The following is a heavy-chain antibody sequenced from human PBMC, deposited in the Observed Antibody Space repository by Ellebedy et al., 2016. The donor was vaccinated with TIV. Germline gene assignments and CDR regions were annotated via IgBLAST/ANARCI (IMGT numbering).Heavy chain of an antibody. V-gene: IGHV3-23*01. D-gene: IGHD3-22*01. CDR2: ISGSGGST. CDR1: GFTFSSYA. Sequence: GGSLRLXXAASGFTFSSYAMSWVRQAPGKGLEWVSAISGSGGSTYYADSVKGRFTISRDNSKNTLYLQMNSLRAEDTAVYYCARARTDYYDSSGYSGTDYWGQGTLVTVSS. J-gene: IGHJ4*02. CDR3: ARARTDYYDSSGYSGTDY.